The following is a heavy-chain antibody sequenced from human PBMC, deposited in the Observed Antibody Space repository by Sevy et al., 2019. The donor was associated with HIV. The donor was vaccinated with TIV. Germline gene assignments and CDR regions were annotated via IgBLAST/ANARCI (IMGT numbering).Heavy chain of an antibody. D-gene: IGHD2-2*01. CDR3: PRHAIPPMALGPADPRNWFDP. V-gene: IGHV4-39*01. J-gene: IGHJ5*02. Sequence: SENLSLTCTVSGGSISSSSYYWGWIRQPPGKGLEWIGSIYYSGSTYYNPSLKSRVTISVDTSKNQFSLKLSSVTAADTAVYYCPRHAIPPMALGPADPRNWFDPWGQGTLVTVSS. CDR1: GGSISSSSYY. CDR2: IYYSGST.